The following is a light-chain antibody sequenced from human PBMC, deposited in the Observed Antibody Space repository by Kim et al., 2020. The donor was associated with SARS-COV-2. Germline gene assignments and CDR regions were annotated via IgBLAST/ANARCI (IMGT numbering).Light chain of an antibody. CDR2: GAS. CDR1: QSVSSK. Sequence: EVVMTQSPATLSVSPGERATLSCRASQSVSSKLAWYQQKPGQAPRLLIYGASTRATGIPARFSGSGSGTEFTPTISSLQSEDFAVYYCQQYNIWPPWTFGQGTKVDIK. CDR3: QQYNIWPPWT. V-gene: IGKV3-15*01. J-gene: IGKJ1*01.